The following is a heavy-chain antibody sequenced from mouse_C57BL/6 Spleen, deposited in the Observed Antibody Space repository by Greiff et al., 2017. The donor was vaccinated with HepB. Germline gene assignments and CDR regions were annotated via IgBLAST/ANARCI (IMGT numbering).Heavy chain of an antibody. Sequence: EVKVVESEGGLVQPGSSMKLSCTASGFTFSDYYMAWVRQVPEKGLEWVANINYDGSSTYYLDSLKSRFIISINNAKNILYLLMSSLKSEDTATYYCARDSNYAMDYWGQGTSVTVSS. J-gene: IGHJ4*01. CDR3: ARDSNYAMDY. CDR1: GFTFSDYY. D-gene: IGHD1-1*01. V-gene: IGHV5-16*01. CDR2: INYDGSST.